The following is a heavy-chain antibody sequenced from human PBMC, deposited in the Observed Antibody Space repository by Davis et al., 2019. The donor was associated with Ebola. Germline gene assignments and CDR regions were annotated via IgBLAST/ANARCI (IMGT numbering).Heavy chain of an antibody. D-gene: IGHD6-19*01. V-gene: IGHV3-7*03. CDR2: IYRDGSEK. Sequence: GGSLRLSCAASGFNFGNFWMSWVRQAPGKGLEWVANIYRDGSEKYYVDSVKGRFTISRDNTKNSVYLQMNSLRAEDTAVYYCARKTVADYWGQGTLVTVSS. CDR1: GFNFGNFW. J-gene: IGHJ4*02. CDR3: ARKTVADY.